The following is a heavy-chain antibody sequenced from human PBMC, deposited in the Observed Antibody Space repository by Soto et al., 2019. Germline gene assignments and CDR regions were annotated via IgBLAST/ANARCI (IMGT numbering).Heavy chain of an antibody. J-gene: IGHJ6*02. CDR1: GFTFSDYY. CDR3: ARESVSGFYYGMDV. D-gene: IGHD3-16*01. Sequence: QVQLVESGGGLVKPGGSLRLSCAVSGFTFSDYYMSWIRQAPGKGLEWVSHISGRSYTNYADSVKGRFTTSRDDAKTSLYLQMNSLRAEDTAIYYCARESVSGFYYGMDVWGQGTTVTVS. V-gene: IGHV3-11*06. CDR2: ISGRSYT.